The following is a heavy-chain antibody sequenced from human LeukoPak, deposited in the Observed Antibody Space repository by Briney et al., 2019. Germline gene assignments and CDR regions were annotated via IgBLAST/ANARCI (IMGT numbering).Heavy chain of an antibody. CDR1: GFTFSNYW. J-gene: IGHJ4*02. V-gene: IGHV3-7*01. CDR3: ARDRRGYSYGAFDY. CDR2: IQQHGSET. Sequence: GGSLGLSCEGSGFTFSNYWMSWVRQAPGKGLEWVANIQQHGSETYYGDSVKGRFTISRDNAKNSLYLQMNSLRAEDTAVYYCARDRRGYSYGAFDYWGQGTLVTVSS. D-gene: IGHD5-18*01.